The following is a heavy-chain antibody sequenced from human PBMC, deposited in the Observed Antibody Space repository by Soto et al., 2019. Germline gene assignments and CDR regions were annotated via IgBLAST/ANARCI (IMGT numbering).Heavy chain of an antibody. J-gene: IGHJ4*02. CDR3: ARQIYDSDTGPNFQYYFDS. D-gene: IGHD3-22*01. CDR2: IDPSDSYT. V-gene: IGHV5-10-1*01. Sequence: GESLKISCKGSGYSFSTYWISWVRQMPGKGLEWMGRIDPSDSYTDYSPSFQGHVTISADKSITTAYLQWSSLKASDTAMYYCARQIYDSDTGPNFQYYFDSWGQGTPVTVSS. CDR1: GYSFSTYW.